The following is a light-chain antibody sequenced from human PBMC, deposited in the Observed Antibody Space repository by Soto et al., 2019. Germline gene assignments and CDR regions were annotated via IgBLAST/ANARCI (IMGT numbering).Light chain of an antibody. CDR2: DAS. CDR1: QSVSSY. Sequence: EIVLTQSPATLSLSPGERATLSCRASQSVSSYLAWYQQKPGQAPRLLIYDASNRATGITARFSGSGSGTDFPLTIRSLEPEDFAVYYCPQRSNWPPTYTFGQGTKLEIK. J-gene: IGKJ2*01. V-gene: IGKV3-11*01. CDR3: PQRSNWPPTYT.